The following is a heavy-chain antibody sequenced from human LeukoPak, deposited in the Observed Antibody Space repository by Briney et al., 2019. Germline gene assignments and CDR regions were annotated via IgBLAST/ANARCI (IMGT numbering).Heavy chain of an antibody. CDR2: INSDGSST. D-gene: IGHD3-22*01. CDR3: AHYDSSAYHAFDI. V-gene: IGHV3-74*01. Sequence: GGSLRLSCAASGFTFSDYYMSWIRQAPGKGLVWVSRINSDGSSTSYADSVKGRFTISRDNAKNTLYLQMNSLRAEDTAVYYCAHYDSSAYHAFDIWGQGTMVTVSS. J-gene: IGHJ3*02. CDR1: GFTFSDYY.